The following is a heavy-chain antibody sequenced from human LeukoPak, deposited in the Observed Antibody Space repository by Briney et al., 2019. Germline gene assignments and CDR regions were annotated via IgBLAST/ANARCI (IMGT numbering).Heavy chain of an antibody. CDR2: INPNSGGT. V-gene: IGHV1-2*02. D-gene: IGHD3-3*01. CDR1: GYTFTGYY. J-gene: IGHJ4*02. Sequence: ASVKVSCKASGYTFTGYYMHWVRQAPGQGLEWMGWINPNSGGTNYAQKFQGRVTMTRDTSISTAYMELSRLRSDDTAVYYCARWSSGYYTASGFDYWGQGTLVTVSS. CDR3: ARWSSGYYTASGFDY.